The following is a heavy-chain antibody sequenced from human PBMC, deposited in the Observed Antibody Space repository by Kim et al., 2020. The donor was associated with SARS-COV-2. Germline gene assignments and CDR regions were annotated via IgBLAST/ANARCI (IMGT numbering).Heavy chain of an antibody. CDR1: GFTFSDYY. J-gene: IGHJ4*02. CDR3: ARPSSSSDLDY. V-gene: IGHV3-11*06. Sequence: GGSLRLSCAASGFTFSDYYMSWIRQAPGKGLEWVSYISSSSSYTNYADSVKGRFTISRDNAKNSLYLQMNSLRAEDTAVYYCARPSSSSDLDYWGQGTLVTVSS. D-gene: IGHD6-13*01. CDR2: ISSSSSYT.